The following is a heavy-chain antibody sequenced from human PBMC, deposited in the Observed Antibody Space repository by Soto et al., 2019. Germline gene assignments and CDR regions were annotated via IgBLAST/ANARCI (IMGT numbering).Heavy chain of an antibody. V-gene: IGHV2-70*01. CDR3: ARSPDYGPSGYYGMDV. D-gene: IGHD3-16*01. J-gene: IGHJ6*02. Sequence: SGPTLVNPTQTLTLTCTFSGFSLSTSGMCVSWIRQPPGKALEWLALIDWDDDKYYSTSLKTRLTISKDTSKNQVVLTMTNMDPVDTATYYCARSPDYGPSGYYGMDVWGQGTTVTVSS. CDR1: GFSLSTSGMC. CDR2: IDWDDDK.